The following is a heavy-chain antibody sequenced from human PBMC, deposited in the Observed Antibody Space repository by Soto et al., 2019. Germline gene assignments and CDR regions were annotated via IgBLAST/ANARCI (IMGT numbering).Heavy chain of an antibody. J-gene: IGHJ3*02. Sequence: QVQLVESGGGVVQPGRSLRLSCAASGFSFSDYGMHWVRQAPGKGLEWVALIYYDGSNEHYADSVQGRFTISRDNSKNTLYLQMNSLRAEDTAVYYCARERGSDSDAFDIWGQGTVVAVSS. V-gene: IGHV3-33*08. CDR2: IYYDGSNE. D-gene: IGHD1-26*01. CDR1: GFSFSDYG. CDR3: ARERGSDSDAFDI.